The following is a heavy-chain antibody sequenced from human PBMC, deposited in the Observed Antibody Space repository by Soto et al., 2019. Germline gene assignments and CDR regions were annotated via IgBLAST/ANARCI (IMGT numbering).Heavy chain of an antibody. Sequence: SETLSLTCTVSGGSISSYYWSWIRQPPGKGLEWIGYIYYSGSTNYNPSLKSRVTISVDTSKNQFSLKLSSVTAADTAVYYCARDRYYDILTGYRAYYGMDVWGQGTTVTVS. CDR1: GGSISSYY. CDR2: IYYSGST. CDR3: ARDRYYDILTGYRAYYGMDV. J-gene: IGHJ6*02. D-gene: IGHD3-9*01. V-gene: IGHV4-59*01.